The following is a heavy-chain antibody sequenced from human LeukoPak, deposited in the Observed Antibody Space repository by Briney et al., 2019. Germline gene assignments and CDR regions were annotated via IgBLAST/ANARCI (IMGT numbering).Heavy chain of an antibody. CDR1: GFTFNIYA. D-gene: IGHD2-2*01. CDR3: ANWPGICTSTSCRPEYYNYYDMDV. Sequence: GGSLRLSCAASGFTFNIYAMTWVRQAPGKGLEWVSGISGSGGSTYYADSVKGRFTISRDNSKNTLYLQMNSLRAEDTAVYYCANWPGICTSTSCRPEYYNYYDMDVWGQGTTVTVSS. V-gene: IGHV3-23*01. CDR2: ISGSGGST. J-gene: IGHJ6*02.